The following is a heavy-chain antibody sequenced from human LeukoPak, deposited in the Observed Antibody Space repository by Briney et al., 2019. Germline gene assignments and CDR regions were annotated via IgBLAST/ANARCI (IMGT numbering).Heavy chain of an antibody. Sequence: GASVKVSCKASGGTFSSYAISWVRQAPGQGLEWMGRIIPILGIANYAQKFQGRVTITADKSTSTAYMELSSLRSEDTAVYYCAGSGSGYRRHYYYYYYMDVWGKGTTVTVSS. CDR1: GGTFSSYA. CDR2: IIPILGIA. CDR3: AGSGSGYRRHYYYYYYMDV. V-gene: IGHV1-69*04. D-gene: IGHD3-22*01. J-gene: IGHJ6*03.